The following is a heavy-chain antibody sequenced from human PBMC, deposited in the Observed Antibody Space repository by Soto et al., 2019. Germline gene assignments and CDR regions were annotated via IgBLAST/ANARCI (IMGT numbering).Heavy chain of an antibody. CDR1: GGSISSSSYY. V-gene: IGHV4-39*01. D-gene: IGHD6-6*01. CDR2: IYYRGRT. Sequence: SETLSLTCTVSGGSISSSSYYWGWIRQPPGKGLEWIGSIYYRGRTYYNPSLKILVTISVDTSKNQFSLKLSSVTALYSAVYYCASTEYSSSSYYFDYWGQGTLVTVSS. CDR3: ASTEYSSSSYYFDY. J-gene: IGHJ4*02.